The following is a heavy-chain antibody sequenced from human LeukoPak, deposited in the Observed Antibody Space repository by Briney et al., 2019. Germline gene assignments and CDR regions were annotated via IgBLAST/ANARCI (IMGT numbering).Heavy chain of an antibody. Sequence: GASVKVSCKVSGYTLTELSMHWVRQAPGKGLEWMGGFDPEDGETIYAQKLQGRVTMTEDTSTDTAYMELSSLRSEDTAVYYCATVQAPGVYYDSSGYRAYYGMDVWGQGTTVTVSS. CDR3: ATVQAPGVYYDSSGYRAYYGMDV. V-gene: IGHV1-24*01. J-gene: IGHJ6*02. D-gene: IGHD3-22*01. CDR2: FDPEDGET. CDR1: GYTLTELS.